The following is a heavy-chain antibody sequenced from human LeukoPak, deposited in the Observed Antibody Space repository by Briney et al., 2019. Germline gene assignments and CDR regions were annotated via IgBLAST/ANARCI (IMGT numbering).Heavy chain of an antibody. V-gene: IGHV3-9*01. CDR1: GFNFDDYV. CDR2: ISWNSGDI. Sequence: GGSLRLFCTASGFNFDDYVMHWVRQAPGKGLEWVSGISWNSGDIGYADSVKGRFTISRDNAKNSLYLPMTSLRAEDTALYYCVKVSGYSYGFFDYWGQGILVTVSS. D-gene: IGHD5-18*01. CDR3: VKVSGYSYGFFDY. J-gene: IGHJ4*02.